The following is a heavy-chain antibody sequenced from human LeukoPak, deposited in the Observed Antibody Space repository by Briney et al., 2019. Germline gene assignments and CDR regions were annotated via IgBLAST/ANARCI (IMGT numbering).Heavy chain of an antibody. CDR1: GFTFSSYS. V-gene: IGHV3-21*01. J-gene: IGHJ6*02. CDR2: ISSSSSYI. CDR3: ARVLAGGYYYGMDV. D-gene: IGHD1-14*01. Sequence: GGSLRLSCAASGFTFSSYSMNWVRQAPGKGLEWVSSISSSSSYIYYAGSVKGRFTISRDNAKNSLYLQMNSLRAEDTAVYYCARVLAGGYYYGMDVWGQGTTVTVSS.